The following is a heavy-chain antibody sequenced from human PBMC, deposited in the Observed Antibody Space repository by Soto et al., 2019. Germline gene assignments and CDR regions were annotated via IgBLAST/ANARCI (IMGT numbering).Heavy chain of an antibody. CDR1: GFTFDDYA. Sequence: QPGGSLRLSCAASGFTFDDYAMHWVRQAPGKGLEWVSGISWNSGSIGYADSVKGRFTISRDNAKNSLYLQMSSLRSEDTAVYYCARGTSGYDWFGYYYGMDVWGQGTTVTVSS. CDR2: ISWNSGSI. J-gene: IGHJ6*02. D-gene: IGHD5-12*01. CDR3: ARGTSGYDWFGYYYGMDV. V-gene: IGHV3-9*01.